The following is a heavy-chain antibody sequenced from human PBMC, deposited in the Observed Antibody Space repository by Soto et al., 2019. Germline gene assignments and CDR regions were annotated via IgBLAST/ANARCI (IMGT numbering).Heavy chain of an antibody. Sequence: GAPVTFSCESSGFRFSDYFMHGVQQVTGQGLVWMGINNHSGDRRNYAQKLQGRVTITRDTSTSTVYMDLSSLSYEDTAVYYCARDNSQKYGTSAASSWFHPSGQGPPV. CDR2: NNHSGDRR. CDR3: ARDNSQKYGTSAASSWFHP. D-gene: IGHD2-15*01. CDR1: GFRFSDYF. V-gene: IGHV1-46*01. J-gene: IGHJ5*02.